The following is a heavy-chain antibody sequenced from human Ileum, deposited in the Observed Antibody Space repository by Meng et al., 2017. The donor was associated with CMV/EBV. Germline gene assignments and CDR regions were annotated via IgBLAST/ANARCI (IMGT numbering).Heavy chain of an antibody. CDR2: IDYSGTT. D-gene: IGHD2-8*01. CDR3: ARGRNVYHYFDH. V-gene: IGHV4-30-4*08. Sequence: VAADDTNRRNHCGSGIRQPPGKAREWIGKIDYSGTTNYSPALKSRLTISVDKSRNQFSLNRTSVTAADTAIYYCARGRNVYHYFDHWGQGRLVTVSS. J-gene: IGHJ4*02. CDR1: ADDTNRRNHC.